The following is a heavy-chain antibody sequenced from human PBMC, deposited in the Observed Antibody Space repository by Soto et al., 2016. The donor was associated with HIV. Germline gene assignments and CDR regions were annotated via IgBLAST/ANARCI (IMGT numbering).Heavy chain of an antibody. J-gene: IGHJ4*02. Sequence: EVQLLESGGGLVQPGGSLRLSCTASGFTFNNYAMSWVRQAPGKGLEWVSTISGSGDSTYYADSVKGRFTISRDNSKDMLYLQMNSLRAEDTAVYYCTTWLLAHFDYWGQGTRVTVSS. CDR3: TTWLLAHFDY. CDR1: GFTFNNYA. D-gene: IGHD2-21*01. V-gene: IGHV3-23*01. CDR2: ISGSGDST.